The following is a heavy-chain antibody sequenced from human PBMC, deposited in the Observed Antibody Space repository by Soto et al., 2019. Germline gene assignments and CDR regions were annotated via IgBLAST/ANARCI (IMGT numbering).Heavy chain of an antibody. D-gene: IGHD3-9*01. V-gene: IGHV1-69*04. CDR2: IIPMLAIT. J-gene: IGHJ4*02. Sequence: SVKVSCKASGGTFSNHIITWVRQAPGQGPEWMGRIIPMLAITNYAQKFQGRVTITADKSTTTAYMEVSSLRVEDTGLYYCARDRDWAFDYWGQGTLVTVSS. CDR3: ARDRDWAFDY. CDR1: GGTFSNHI.